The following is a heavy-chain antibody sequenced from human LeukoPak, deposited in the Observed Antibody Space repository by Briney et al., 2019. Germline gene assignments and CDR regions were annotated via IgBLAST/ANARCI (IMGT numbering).Heavy chain of an antibody. CDR2: IYSGGST. D-gene: IGHD4-17*01. Sequence: GGSLRLSCAASGFTVSSNYMSWVRQAPGKGLEWASVIYSGGSTYYADSVKGRFTISRDNSKNTLYLQMNSLRAEDTAVYYCARETDGDYFDYWGQGTLVTVSS. CDR1: GFTVSSNY. CDR3: ARETDGDYFDY. J-gene: IGHJ4*02. V-gene: IGHV3-53*01.